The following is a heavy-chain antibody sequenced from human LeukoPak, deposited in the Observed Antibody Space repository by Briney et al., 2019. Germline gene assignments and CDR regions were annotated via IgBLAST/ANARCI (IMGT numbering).Heavy chain of an antibody. V-gene: IGHV4-59*01. D-gene: IGHD6-6*01. Sequence: SETLSLTCAVSGGSINNYYWSWIRQPPGKGLEWIGYIYYSGSTNYNPSLKSRVTISVDTSKNQFSLKLSSVTAADTAVYYCAKSMAPHYMDVWGKGTTVTVSS. J-gene: IGHJ6*03. CDR3: AKSMAPHYMDV. CDR2: IYYSGST. CDR1: GGSINNYY.